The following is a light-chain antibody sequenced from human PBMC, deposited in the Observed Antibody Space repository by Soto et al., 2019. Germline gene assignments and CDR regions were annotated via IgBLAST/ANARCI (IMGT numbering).Light chain of an antibody. V-gene: IGKV3-15*01. Sequence: ILMTQGPVTLSESPGERVTLSCRASQRVSSNLAWYQQKPGQAPSILIYGAFTRATGSPARFSGTGSGTEFTLTSSSLQSEDFALYYCQQYNDGSLTFGQGTKVDIK. CDR1: QRVSSN. J-gene: IGKJ1*01. CDR2: GAF. CDR3: QQYNDGSLT.